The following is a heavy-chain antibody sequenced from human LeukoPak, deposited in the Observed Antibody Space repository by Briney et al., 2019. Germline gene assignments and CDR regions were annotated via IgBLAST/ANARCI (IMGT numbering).Heavy chain of an antibody. CDR3: ARDSGWNYVDLEY. J-gene: IGHJ4*02. CDR1: GFTVSSNY. Sequence: GGSLRLSCAASGFTVSSNYMSWVRQAPGKGLEWVSVTYSGGSTYYADSVKGRFIISRDNSKNTVYLQMNNLRAEDTAVYYCARDSGWNYVDLEYWGQGTLVTVSS. D-gene: IGHD1-7*01. CDR2: TYSGGST. V-gene: IGHV3-66*01.